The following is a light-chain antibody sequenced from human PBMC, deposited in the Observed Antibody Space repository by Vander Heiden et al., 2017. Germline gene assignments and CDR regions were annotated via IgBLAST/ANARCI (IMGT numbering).Light chain of an antibody. CDR3: QQYYSRFRR. CDR1: QSVLSSSNNKNY. V-gene: IGKV4-1*01. CDR2: WAS. Sequence: DIVMPQSPASLAVSLGERATINCKSSQSVLSSSNNKNYLAWYQQKPGQPPKLLIYWASTRESGVPDRFSGSGSGTDFTLTISSLQAEDVAVYYCQQYYSRFRRFGQGTKVEFK. J-gene: IGKJ1*01.